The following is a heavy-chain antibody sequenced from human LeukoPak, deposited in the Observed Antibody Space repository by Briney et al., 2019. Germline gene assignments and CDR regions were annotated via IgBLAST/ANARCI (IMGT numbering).Heavy chain of an antibody. CDR1: GYTFTDYG. CDR3: ARGFGSGSYPFDH. V-gene: IGHV1-18*01. CDR2: VSSYNGNT. J-gene: IGHJ4*02. D-gene: IGHD3-10*01. Sequence: GASLKVSCKASGYTFTDYGVTWVRQAPGQGLEWMGWVSSYNGNTKYAQKVQGRVTMTTDTSTSTAYLELRSLRSDDTAVYYCARGFGSGSYPFDHWGQGTLVTVSS.